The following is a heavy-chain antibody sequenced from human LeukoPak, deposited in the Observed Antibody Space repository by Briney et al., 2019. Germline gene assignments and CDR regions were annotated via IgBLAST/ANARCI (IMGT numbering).Heavy chain of an antibody. V-gene: IGHV4-30-2*01. D-gene: IGHD3-16*01. CDR3: ARDSHNVWGTYFDY. CDR1: GGSISSGGYS. CDR2: IYHSGST. Sequence: PSETLSLTCAVSGGSISSGGYSWNWIRQPPGKGLEWIGYIYHSGSTYYNPSLKSRVTISVDRSKNQFSLKLSSVTAADTAVYYCARDSHNVWGTYFDYWGQGTLVTVSS. J-gene: IGHJ4*02.